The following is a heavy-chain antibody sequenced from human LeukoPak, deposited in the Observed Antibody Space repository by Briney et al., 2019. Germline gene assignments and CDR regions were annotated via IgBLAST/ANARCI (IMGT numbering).Heavy chain of an antibody. J-gene: IGHJ5*02. CDR1: GVSINTYY. CDR2: ISFSGST. D-gene: IGHD2-21*01. V-gene: IGHV4-59*01. CDR3: ATEVWSGHH. Sequence: SETLSLTCTVSGVSINTYYWAWIRQPRAKGLEWIGHISFSGSTSYNPSLKSRLTMSVDPSKNQFSLKLTSVTAADTAVYYCATEVWSGHHWGQGTLVTVSS.